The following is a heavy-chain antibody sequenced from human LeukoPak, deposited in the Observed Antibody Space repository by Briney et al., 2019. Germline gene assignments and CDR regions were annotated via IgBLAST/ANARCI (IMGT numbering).Heavy chain of an antibody. D-gene: IGHD3-22*01. CDR1: GYTFTGYG. Sequence: ASVKVSCKASGYTFTGYGISWVRQAPGQGLEWMGWISTYNGNTNYAQKLQGRVTMTTDTSTSTAYMELRSLRSDDTAVYYCARTHYYDGSGRQGPGTYYFGMDVWGQGTTVTVSS. CDR3: ARTHYYDGSGRQGPGTYYFGMDV. V-gene: IGHV1-18*01. CDR2: ISTYNGNT. J-gene: IGHJ6*02.